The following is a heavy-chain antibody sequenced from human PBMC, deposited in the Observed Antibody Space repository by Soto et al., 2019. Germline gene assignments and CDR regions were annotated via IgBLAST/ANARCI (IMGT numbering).Heavy chain of an antibody. D-gene: IGHD6-19*01. CDR1: GFTFSSNW. CDR2: INRDGGST. Sequence: EVQLVESGGVLVQPGGSLRLSCAASGFTFSSNWMHWVRQAPGKGLVWVSRINRDGGSTNYADSVKGRFTISRDNAENTPFLQMNSLTVDDTAVYYCSRGPTGWYGFDYWGQGTLVTVSS. V-gene: IGHV3-74*01. CDR3: SRGPTGWYGFDY. J-gene: IGHJ4*02.